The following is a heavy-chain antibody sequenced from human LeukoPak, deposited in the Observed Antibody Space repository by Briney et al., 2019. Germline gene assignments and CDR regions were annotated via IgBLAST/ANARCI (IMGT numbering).Heavy chain of an antibody. V-gene: IGHV3-7*03. CDR1: GFTFSSYW. Sequence: GGSLRLSCAASGFTFSSYWMSWFRQAPGKGREWVANIKQDGSEKYYVDSVKGRFTISRDNAKNSLYLQMNSLRAEDTAVYYCASGPPMTYVSRWRWLDYWGQGTLVTVSS. J-gene: IGHJ4*02. D-gene: IGHD4-23*01. CDR3: ASGPPMTYVSRWRWLDY. CDR2: IKQDGSEK.